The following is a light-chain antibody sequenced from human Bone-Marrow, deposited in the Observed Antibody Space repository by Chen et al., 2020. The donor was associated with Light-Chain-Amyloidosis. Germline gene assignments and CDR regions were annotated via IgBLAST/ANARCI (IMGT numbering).Light chain of an antibody. CDR3: SSYTSSSAHWV. J-gene: IGLJ3*02. CDR1: SSDVGGYNY. V-gene: IGLV2-14*01. Sequence: QSALTQPASVSGSPGQSITISCTGTSSDVGGYNYVSWYQQHQGNAPKLMLYDVSNRPSGVSNLFSGSKSGNTASLTISGLQAEDEADYYCSSYTSSSAHWVFGGGSKLTVL. CDR2: DVS.